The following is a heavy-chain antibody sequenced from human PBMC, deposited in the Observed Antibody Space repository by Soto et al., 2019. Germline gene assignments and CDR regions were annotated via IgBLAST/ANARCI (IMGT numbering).Heavy chain of an antibody. D-gene: IGHD5-18*01. V-gene: IGHV3-23*01. CDR1: GFTFSSYA. Sequence: GGSLRLSCAASGFTFSSYAMSWVRQAPGKGLEWVSAISGSGSNTYYADSVKGRFTISRDNSKNTLYLQMNSLRAEDTAVYYCARDYKSWFTAMVDYWGQGTLVTVSS. CDR3: ARDYKSWFTAMVDY. CDR2: ISGSGSNT. J-gene: IGHJ4*02.